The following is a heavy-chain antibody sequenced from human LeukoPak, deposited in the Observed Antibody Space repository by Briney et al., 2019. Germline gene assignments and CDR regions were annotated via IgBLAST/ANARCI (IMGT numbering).Heavy chain of an antibody. CDR2: IYYRGST. Sequence: PSETLSLTCTVSGYSISSGYYWGWIRQPPGKGLEWIGNIYYRGSTYYNPSLKSRVTISADTSKNQFSLKLSSVTAADTAVYYCARETRNYYDSSGYYLVDHWGQGTLVTVSS. CDR3: ARETRNYYDSSGYYLVDH. J-gene: IGHJ4*02. V-gene: IGHV4-38-2*02. CDR1: GYSISSGYY. D-gene: IGHD3-22*01.